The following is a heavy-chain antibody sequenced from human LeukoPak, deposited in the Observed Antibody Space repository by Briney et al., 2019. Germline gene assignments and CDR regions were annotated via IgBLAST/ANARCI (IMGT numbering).Heavy chain of an antibody. CDR1: GGSFSSHY. CDR2: IYYSGST. Sequence: SETLSLTCTVSGGSFSSHYWSWIRQPPGKGLEWIGYIYYSGSTNYNPSLKSRVTISVDTSKNQFSLKLSSVTAADTAVYYCARDGGDGYNRKNWFDPWGQGTLVTVSS. D-gene: IGHD5-24*01. J-gene: IGHJ5*02. CDR3: ARDGGDGYNRKNWFDP. V-gene: IGHV4-59*11.